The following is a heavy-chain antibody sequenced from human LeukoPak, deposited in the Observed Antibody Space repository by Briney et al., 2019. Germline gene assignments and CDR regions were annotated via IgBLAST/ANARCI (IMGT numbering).Heavy chain of an antibody. D-gene: IGHD5-12*01. CDR3: ARVATTPYYYMDV. CDR2: IYYSGTT. Sequence: SETLSLTCTVSGDFISGSSYYWGWIRQPPGKGLEWIGSIYYSGTTYYNPSLKSRVTISVDTSKNQFSLKLNSVTAADTAVYYCARVATTPYYYMDVWGKGTTVTVSS. J-gene: IGHJ6*03. V-gene: IGHV4-39*01. CDR1: GDFISGSSYY.